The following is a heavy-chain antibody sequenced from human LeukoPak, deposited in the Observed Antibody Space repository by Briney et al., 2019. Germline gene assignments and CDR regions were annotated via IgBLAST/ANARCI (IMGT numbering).Heavy chain of an antibody. V-gene: IGHV1-8*01. D-gene: IGHD5-12*01. CDR1: GYTFTSYD. Sequence: ASVKVSCKASGYTFTSYDINWVRQATGQGLEWMGWMNPNSGNTGYAQKFRGRVTMTRNTSISTAYMELSSLRSEDTAVYYCARGVGGYDFVDYWGQGTLVTVSS. J-gene: IGHJ4*02. CDR3: ARGVGGYDFVDY. CDR2: MNPNSGNT.